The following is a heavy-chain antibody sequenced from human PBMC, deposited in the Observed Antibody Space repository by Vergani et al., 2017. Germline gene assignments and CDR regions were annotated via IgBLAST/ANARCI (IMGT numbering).Heavy chain of an antibody. V-gene: IGHV3-30*01. D-gene: IGHD3-9*01. J-gene: IGHJ4*02. CDR1: GFTFSSYA. CDR2: ISYDGSNK. Sequence: QVQLVESGGGVVQPGRSLRLSCAASGFTFSSYAMHWVRPAPGKGLEWVAVISYDGSNKYYADSVKGRFTISRDNSKNTLYLQMNSLRAGDTAGYYCARDFGGENYDILTGYYIIEGYFDYWGQGTLVTVSS. CDR3: ARDFGGENYDILTGYYIIEGYFDY.